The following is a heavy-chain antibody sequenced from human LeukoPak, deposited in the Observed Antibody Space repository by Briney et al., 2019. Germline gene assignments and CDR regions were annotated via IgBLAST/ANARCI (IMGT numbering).Heavy chain of an antibody. CDR1: GGSISSYY. CDR2: FYHSGST. Sequence: ASETLSLTCTVSGGSISSYYWSWIRQPPGKGLEWIGYFYHSGSTNYNPSLKSRVTISVDTSKNQFSLKLSSVTAADTAVYYCARYDSSGYSAFDIWGQGTMVTVSS. J-gene: IGHJ3*02. V-gene: IGHV4-59*01. D-gene: IGHD3-22*01. CDR3: ARYDSSGYSAFDI.